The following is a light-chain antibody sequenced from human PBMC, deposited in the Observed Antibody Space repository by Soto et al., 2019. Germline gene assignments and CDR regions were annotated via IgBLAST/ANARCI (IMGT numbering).Light chain of an antibody. V-gene: IGKV3-11*01. CDR1: QSVSSY. CDR3: QQRSNWPSIT. J-gene: IGKJ5*01. CDR2: DAS. Sequence: EIVLTQSPATLSLSPWERATLSCMASQSVSSYLAWYQQKPGQAPRLLISDASNRATGIPVRFSGSGSGTDFTLTISSLEAEDSAVYYCQQRSNWPSITLGQGTRLEIK.